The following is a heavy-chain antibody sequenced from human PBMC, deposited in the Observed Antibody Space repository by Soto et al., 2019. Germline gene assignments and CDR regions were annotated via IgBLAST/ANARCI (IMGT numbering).Heavy chain of an antibody. D-gene: IGHD3-3*01. CDR1: GYTFTEYF. CDR2: ISPESGVT. V-gene: IGHV1-2*02. Sequence: QVQLVQSGAEVKMPGASVRVSCEASGYTFTEYFLHWVRQAPGQGLEWMGWISPESGVTNIAANFEGRVTMTADTAITTAYMQLSGLRYDDTAVYYCARATLIIRHITNLGEASPGVVEHWGQGTLVSVSS. CDR3: ARATLIIRHITNLGEASPGVVEH. J-gene: IGHJ5*02.